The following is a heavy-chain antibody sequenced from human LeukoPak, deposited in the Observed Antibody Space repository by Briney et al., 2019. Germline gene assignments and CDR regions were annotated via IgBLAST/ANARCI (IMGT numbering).Heavy chain of an antibody. CDR3: ARGRRLRWYSY. V-gene: IGHV4-39*07. Sequence: SETLSLTCTVSGGSISSYYWGWIRQPPGKGLEWIGSIYYSGSNNYNPSLKSRVTISVDTSKNQFSLKLSPVTAADTAVYYCARGRRLRWYSYWGQGTLVTVSS. CDR2: IYYSGSN. D-gene: IGHD2-15*01. J-gene: IGHJ4*02. CDR1: GGSISSYY.